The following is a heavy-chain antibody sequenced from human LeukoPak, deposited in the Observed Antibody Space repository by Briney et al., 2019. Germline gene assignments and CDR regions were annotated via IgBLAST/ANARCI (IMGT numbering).Heavy chain of an antibody. CDR3: ARYYYDILTGYYTFDY. D-gene: IGHD3-9*01. CDR2: INTDGSTT. V-gene: IGHV3-74*01. CDR1: GFTFSSYW. J-gene: IGHJ4*02. Sequence: GGSLRLSRAASGFTFSSYWMHWVRQAPGKGLVWVSRINTDGSTTNYADSVKGRFTISRDNARQTLYLQMNSLRAEDTAVYYCARYYYDILTGYYTFDYWGQGTLVTVSS.